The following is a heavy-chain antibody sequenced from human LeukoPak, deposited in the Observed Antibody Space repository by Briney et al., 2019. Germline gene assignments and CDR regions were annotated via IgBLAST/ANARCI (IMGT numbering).Heavy chain of an antibody. V-gene: IGHV4-59*01. CDR1: GDSISGYY. D-gene: IGHD4-17*01. Sequence: SETLSLTCTVSGDSISGYYWNWIRQPPGKGLEWIGFVHYSGSTNYNPFLESRVTISVDISKNQFSLNLSSVTAADTAVYYCARARGGYGDYGSWFDPWGQGTLVPVSS. CDR2: VHYSGST. J-gene: IGHJ5*02. CDR3: ARARGGYGDYGSWFDP.